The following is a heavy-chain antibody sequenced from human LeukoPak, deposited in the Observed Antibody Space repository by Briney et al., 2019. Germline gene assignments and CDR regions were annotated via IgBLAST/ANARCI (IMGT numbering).Heavy chain of an antibody. Sequence: PSETLSLTCTVSGGSVSSGSYYWSWIRQPPGKGLEWVGYIYYSGSTNYNPSLKRRVTISVDTSKNQFPLKLSSVTAADTAVYYCARVPVDYDILTGYYGNWFDPWGQGTLVTVSS. J-gene: IGHJ5*02. CDR3: ARVPVDYDILTGYYGNWFDP. D-gene: IGHD3-9*01. CDR2: IYYSGST. V-gene: IGHV4-61*01. CDR1: GGSVSSGSYY.